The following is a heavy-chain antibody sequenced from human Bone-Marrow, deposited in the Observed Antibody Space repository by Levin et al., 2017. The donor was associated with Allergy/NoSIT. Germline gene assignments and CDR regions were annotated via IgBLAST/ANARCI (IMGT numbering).Heavy chain of an antibody. Sequence: GESLKISCAASGFTFSSYGMHWVRQAPGKGLEWVAVIWYDGSNKYYADSVKGRFTISRDNSKNTLYLQMNSLRAEDTAVYYCARHPPSIANYFDYWGQGTLVTVSS. CDR2: IWYDGSNK. CDR1: GFTFSSYG. V-gene: IGHV3-33*01. J-gene: IGHJ4*02. D-gene: IGHD6-13*01. CDR3: ARHPPSIANYFDY.